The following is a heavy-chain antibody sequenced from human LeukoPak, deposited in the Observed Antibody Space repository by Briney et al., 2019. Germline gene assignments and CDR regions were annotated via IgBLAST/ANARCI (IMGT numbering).Heavy chain of an antibody. D-gene: IGHD3-22*01. CDR2: IYYSGST. Sequence: PSETLSLTCTVSGGSISSYYWSWIRQPPGKGLEWIGYIYYSGSTNYNPSLKSRVTISVDTSKNQFSLKLSSVTAAGTAVYYCARGKDYYDSSGYYYFDYRGQGTLVTVSS. CDR3: ARGKDYYDSSGYYYFDY. CDR1: GGSISSYY. J-gene: IGHJ4*02. V-gene: IGHV4-59*01.